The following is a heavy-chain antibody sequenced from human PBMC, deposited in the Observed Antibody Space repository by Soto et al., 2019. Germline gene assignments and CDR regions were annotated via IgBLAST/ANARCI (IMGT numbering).Heavy chain of an antibody. Sequence: QITLTESGPTLVTPTQTLTLTCSFSGFSLTTSGVAVGWFRQPPGKAPEWLALFYCNDDTRYSPSLRSRLTVTGDSAKNQVVLTLANVDPVDSGTYYCAHRPTSTDDFYFDYWGQGTLVTVSS. CDR1: GFSLTTSGVA. J-gene: IGHJ4*02. CDR2: FYCNDDT. CDR3: AHRPTSTDDFYFDY. D-gene: IGHD2-21*02. V-gene: IGHV2-5*01.